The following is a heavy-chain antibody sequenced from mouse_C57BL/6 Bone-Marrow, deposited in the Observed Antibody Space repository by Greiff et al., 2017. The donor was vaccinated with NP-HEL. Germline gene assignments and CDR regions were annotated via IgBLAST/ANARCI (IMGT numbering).Heavy chain of an antibody. Sequence: VQLQQSGPELARPWASVKISCQAFYTFSRRVHFAIRDTNSWMQWVKQRPGQGLEWIGAIYPGNGDTSYNQKFKGKATFTADKSSSTAYMQLSSLTSEDSAVYYGASFINWYFDVWGTGTTVTVSS. J-gene: IGHJ1*03. CDR2: GQGLEWIG. CDR1: YTFSRRVH. D-gene: IGHD1-1*01. CDR3: SEDSAVYYGASFINWYFDV. V-gene: IGHV1-87*01.